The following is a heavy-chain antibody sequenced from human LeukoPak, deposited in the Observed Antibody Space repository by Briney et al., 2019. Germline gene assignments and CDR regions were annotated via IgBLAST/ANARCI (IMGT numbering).Heavy chain of an antibody. Sequence: EASVKVSCKASGYTFTDYYMHWVRQAPGQGLEWMGCINPNTGGTNYAQRFQGRVTMTRDASISTAYMELSRLRSDDTAVYYCARPTATVTTSLKFWGQGNLVTVSS. CDR2: INPNTGGT. CDR1: GYTFTDYY. D-gene: IGHD4-17*01. CDR3: ARPTATVTTSLKF. V-gene: IGHV1-2*02. J-gene: IGHJ4*02.